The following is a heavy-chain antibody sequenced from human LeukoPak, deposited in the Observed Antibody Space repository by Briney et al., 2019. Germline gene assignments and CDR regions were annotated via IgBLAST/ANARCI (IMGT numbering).Heavy chain of an antibody. D-gene: IGHD3-22*01. CDR3: ASGDISGLYYYYGMDV. CDR1: GFTFSSYS. V-gene: IGHV3-21*01. CDR2: ISSSSSYI. J-gene: IGHJ6*02. Sequence: PGGSLRLSCAASGFTFSSYSMNWVRQAPGKGLEWVSSISSSSSYIYYADSVKGRFTISRDNAKNSLYLQMNRLRAEGTAVYYCASGDISGLYYYYGMDVWGQGTTVTVSS.